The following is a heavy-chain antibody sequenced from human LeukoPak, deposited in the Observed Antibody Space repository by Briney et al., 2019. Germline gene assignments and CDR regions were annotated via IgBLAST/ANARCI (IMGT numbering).Heavy chain of an antibody. CDR2: ISFSGST. CDR3: ARDRGDTAMAHPFDY. Sequence: SETLSLTCTVSGGSISTYYWSWIRQPPGKGLEWIGFISFSGSTNYNPSLKSRVTISIDPSKNQFSLKLSSVTAADTAVYYCARDRGDTAMAHPFDYWGQGTLVTVSS. D-gene: IGHD5-18*01. J-gene: IGHJ4*02. V-gene: IGHV4-59*01. CDR1: GGSISTYY.